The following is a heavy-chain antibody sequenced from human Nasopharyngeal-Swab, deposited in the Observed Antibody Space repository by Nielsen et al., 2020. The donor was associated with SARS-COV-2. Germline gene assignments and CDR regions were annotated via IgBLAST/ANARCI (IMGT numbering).Heavy chain of an antibody. CDR1: GFSFSPFC. V-gene: IGHV3-30*02. D-gene: IGHD3-10*01. J-gene: IGHJ4*02. CDR2: IRYDGSDK. Sequence: GESLKISCVASGFSFSPFCMHLVRQAPGKGLEWVAFIRYDGSDKYYADSVKGRFIISRDNFQNTLYLQMDSLRPEDTAVYYCAKLPSSRMIRDYWGQGTLVTVSS. CDR3: AKLPSSRMIRDY.